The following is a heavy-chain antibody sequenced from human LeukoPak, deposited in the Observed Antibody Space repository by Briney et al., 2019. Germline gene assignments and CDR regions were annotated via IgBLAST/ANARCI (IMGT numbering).Heavy chain of an antibody. CDR3: ARDGRFPPEVLPRYFDY. CDR1: GGSVSSGSYY. J-gene: IGHJ4*02. Sequence: SETLSHTCTVSGGSVSSGSYYWGWIRQPPGKGLEWIGNIYYSGSTYYNPSLKSRVTISVETSKNQFSLKLNSVTAADTAVYYCARDGRFPPEVLPRYFDYWGQGTLVTVSS. V-gene: IGHV4-39*07. CDR2: IYYSGST. D-gene: IGHD1-26*01.